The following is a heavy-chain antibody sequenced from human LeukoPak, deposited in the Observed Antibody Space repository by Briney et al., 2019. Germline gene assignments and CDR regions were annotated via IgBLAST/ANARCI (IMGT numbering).Heavy chain of an antibody. V-gene: IGHV1-69*04. CDR1: GGTFSSYA. CDR2: IIPILGIA. CDR3: ARDKFRGAVAGNFNY. D-gene: IGHD6-19*01. J-gene: IGHJ4*02. Sequence: SVKVSCKASGGTFSSYAISWARQAPGQGLEWMGRIIPILGIANYAQKFQGRGTITADKSTSTAYMELSSLRSEDTAVYYCARDKFRGAVAGNFNYWGQGTLVTVSS.